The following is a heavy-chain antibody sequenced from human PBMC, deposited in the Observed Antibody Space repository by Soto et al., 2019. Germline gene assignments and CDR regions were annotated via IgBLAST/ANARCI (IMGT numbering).Heavy chain of an antibody. Sequence: CSASDGTFSSYAISLVLHTPVLRLEWMGGIIPIFGTANYAQEFQGRVTITADESTSAAYMELSSLRSEETSVKYCEVPYYYESSGYSSSYNWFDTWREGTLVTVCS. J-gene: IGHJ5*02. CDR2: IIPIFGTA. CDR1: DGTFSSYA. D-gene: IGHD3-22*01. CDR3: EVPYYYESSGYSSSYNWFDT. V-gene: IGHV1-69*01.